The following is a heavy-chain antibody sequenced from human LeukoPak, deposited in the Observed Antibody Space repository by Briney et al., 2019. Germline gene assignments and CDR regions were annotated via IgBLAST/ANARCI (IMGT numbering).Heavy chain of an antibody. Sequence: GGSLRLSCAASGFTFSSYSMNWVRQAPGKGLEWVSSISSSSSYIYYADSVEGRFTISRDNAKNSLYLQMNSLRAEDTAVYYCARGQWIQLWHPDYWGQGTLVTVSS. CDR3: ARGQWIQLWHPDY. J-gene: IGHJ4*02. CDR2: ISSSSSYI. V-gene: IGHV3-21*01. CDR1: GFTFSSYS. D-gene: IGHD5-18*01.